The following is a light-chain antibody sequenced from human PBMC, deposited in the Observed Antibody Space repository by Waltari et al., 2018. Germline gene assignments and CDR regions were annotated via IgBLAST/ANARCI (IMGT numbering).Light chain of an antibody. CDR2: AAS. V-gene: IGKV1-39*01. Sequence: DFQTTQSPSSLSASVGDRVTITCRASQYISTYLNWYQQKPGKGPKLLIYAASTLQSGVPSRFSGSGSGTDFTFTISSLQLEDFATYYCQQSYDTPRTFGQGTKVEVK. CDR1: QYISTY. CDR3: QQSYDTPRT. J-gene: IGKJ1*01.